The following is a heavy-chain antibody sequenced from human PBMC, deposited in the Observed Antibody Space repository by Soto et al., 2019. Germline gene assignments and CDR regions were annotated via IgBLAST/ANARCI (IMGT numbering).Heavy chain of an antibody. V-gene: IGHV3-30*03. CDR3: ARGSGEQWLTFDY. J-gene: IGHJ4*02. CDR2: ISFDGSNK. Sequence: GGSLRLSCAASGLTFRSYGMHWVRQAPGKRLDWVAVISFDGSNKYYADSVKGRFTISRDNSKNTLYLQMNSLRAEDTAVYYCARGSGEQWLTFDYWGQGTLVTVSS. D-gene: IGHD6-19*01. CDR1: GLTFRSYG.